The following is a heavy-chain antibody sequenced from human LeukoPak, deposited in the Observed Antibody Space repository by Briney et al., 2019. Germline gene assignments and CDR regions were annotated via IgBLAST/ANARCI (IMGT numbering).Heavy chain of an antibody. V-gene: IGHV3-21*01. Sequence: GGSLRLSCAASGFIFSSYSMNWVRQAPGKGLEWVSSISSSSSYIYYADSVKGRFTISRDNAKNSLYLQMNSLRAEDTAVYYCARETVRYDYVWGSYPGYFDYWGQGTLVTVSS. D-gene: IGHD3-16*02. CDR2: ISSSSSYI. CDR1: GFIFSSYS. CDR3: ARETVRYDYVWGSYPGYFDY. J-gene: IGHJ4*02.